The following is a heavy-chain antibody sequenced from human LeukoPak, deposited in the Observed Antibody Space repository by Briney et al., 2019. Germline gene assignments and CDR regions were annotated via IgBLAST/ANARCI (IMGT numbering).Heavy chain of an antibody. CDR1: GFTFSSYS. D-gene: IGHD3-10*01. Sequence: GGSLRLSCAASGFTFSSYSTNWVRQAPGKGLEWVSSISSSSSYIYYADSVKGRFTISRDNSRSTLYLQMNSLRPEDTAIYYCAREGYYGSGSPPSLYFDYWGQGTLVTVSS. CDR3: AREGYYGSGSPPSLYFDY. V-gene: IGHV3-21*01. CDR2: ISSSSSYI. J-gene: IGHJ4*02.